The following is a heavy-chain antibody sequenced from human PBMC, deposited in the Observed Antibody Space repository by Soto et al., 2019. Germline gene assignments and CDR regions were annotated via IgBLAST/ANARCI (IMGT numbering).Heavy chain of an antibody. CDR2: IDPSDSYT. D-gene: IGHD3-22*01. CDR3: ARLVGRETHYYDSSGYYYPEV. V-gene: IGHV5-10-1*01. CDR1: GYSFTSYW. Sequence: SGESLKISCKGSGYSFTSYWISWVRQMPGKGLEWMGRIDPSDSYTNYSPSFQGHVTISADKSISTAYLQWSSLKASDTAMYYCARLVGRETHYYDSSGYYYPEVWGQGTMVTVSS. J-gene: IGHJ3*01.